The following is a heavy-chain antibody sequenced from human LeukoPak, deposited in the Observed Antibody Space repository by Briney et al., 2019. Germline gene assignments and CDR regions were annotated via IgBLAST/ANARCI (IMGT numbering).Heavy chain of an antibody. Sequence: GGSLRLSCTASGFTFSSYAMNWVRQALGKGLEWVSTVSGSGGSTYYADSVKGRFTISRDNSKNTVYLQMNSLRAEDTAVYYCAKETAVAGRPFDYWGQGTLVTVSS. V-gene: IGHV3-23*01. J-gene: IGHJ4*02. D-gene: IGHD2-15*01. CDR2: VSGSGGST. CDR3: AKETAVAGRPFDY. CDR1: GFTFSSYA.